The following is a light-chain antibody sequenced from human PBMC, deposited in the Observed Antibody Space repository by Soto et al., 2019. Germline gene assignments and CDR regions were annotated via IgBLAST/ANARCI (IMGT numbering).Light chain of an antibody. CDR3: QQLNSYPLT. J-gene: IGKJ4*01. CDR1: QGISSY. Sequence: DIQLTQSPSFLSASVGDRVTITCRASQGISSYLAWYQQRPGKAPKLLIYAASTLQSGVPSRFSGSGSGTEFTLTISSLQPEDFATYYCQQLNSYPLTFGGGPKVAIK. CDR2: AAS. V-gene: IGKV1-9*01.